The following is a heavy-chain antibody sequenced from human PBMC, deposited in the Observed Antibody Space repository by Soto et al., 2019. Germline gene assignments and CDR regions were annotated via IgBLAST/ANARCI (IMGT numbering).Heavy chain of an antibody. CDR3: ATGHYSRAVYHYYGMDV. CDR1: GFTFSYYW. CDR2: INGDGSRT. J-gene: IGHJ6*02. D-gene: IGHD2-15*01. Sequence: EVQLVESGGGLVQPGGSLRLSCAASGFTFSYYWMHWVRQAPGKGLVWVSRINGDGSRTSYADSVKGRFTMSRDNAKNTLYLQMNSRRAEDTAVYYCATGHYSRAVYHYYGMDVWGQGTTVTVSS. V-gene: IGHV3-74*01.